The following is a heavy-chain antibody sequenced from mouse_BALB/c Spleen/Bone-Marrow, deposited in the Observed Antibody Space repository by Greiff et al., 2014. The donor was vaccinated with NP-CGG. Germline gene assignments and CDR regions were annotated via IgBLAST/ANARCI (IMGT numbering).Heavy chain of an antibody. V-gene: IGHV1-69*01. J-gene: IGHJ1*01. CDR1: GYTFTDYW. Sequence: QVQLQQSGAELVMPGASVKKSCKASGYTFTDYWMHWVKQRPGQGLEWIGAIDTSDSYTSYNQKFKGKATLTVDESSSTAYMQLSGLTSEDSAVYYCARGTGWYFDVWGAGTTVTVSS. CDR2: IDTSDSYT. D-gene: IGHD4-1*01. CDR3: ARGTGWYFDV.